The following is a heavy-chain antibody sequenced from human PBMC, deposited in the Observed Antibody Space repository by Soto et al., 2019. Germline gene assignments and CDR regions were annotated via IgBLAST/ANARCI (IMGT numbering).Heavy chain of an antibody. V-gene: IGHV1-69*12. J-gene: IGHJ4*02. CDR1: GGSLNQYA. D-gene: IGHD2-15*01. CDR2: IIPSFGRT. Sequence: QVQLVQSGAEVKKPGSSVKVSCKVSGGSLNQYAISWVRQTPGQGLEWMGGIIPSFGRTSYAQKFQGRVTITADESTTTVNLELRGLRFEDSAIYFCADLSLGYCSSTTCPPDYWGQGTLVTVSS. CDR3: ADLSLGYCSSTTCPPDY.